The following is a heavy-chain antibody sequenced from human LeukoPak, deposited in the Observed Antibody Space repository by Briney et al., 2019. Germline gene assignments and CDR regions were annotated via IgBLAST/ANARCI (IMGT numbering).Heavy chain of an antibody. J-gene: IGHJ3*01. V-gene: IGHV3-15*01. D-gene: IGHD3-10*01. Sequence: GGSLRLSCAASGFTFSSYGMHWVRQAPGKGLEWVGRIYSNSDGGTTDYAAPVKGRFTISRDDSQNTVYLQMNGLKIEDTAVYFCTTYNSGSFHVWGQGTMVTVSS. CDR2: IYSNSDGGTT. CDR3: TTYNSGSFHV. CDR1: GFTFSSYG.